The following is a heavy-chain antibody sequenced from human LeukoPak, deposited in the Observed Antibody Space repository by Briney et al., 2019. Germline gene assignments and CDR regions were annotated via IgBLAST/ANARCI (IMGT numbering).Heavy chain of an antibody. CDR3: ARYCSGTDYYYYYMDV. CDR2: IYYSGST. J-gene: IGHJ6*03. V-gene: IGHV4-30-4*08. CDR1: VVSISSGYYY. D-gene: IGHD2-15*01. Sequence: PSQTLSLTCTVSVVSISSGYYYWSWIRQPPGKGLEWIGYIYYSGSTYYNPSLKSRITISVDTSKNQFSLKLSSVIAADTAVYYSARYCSGTDYYYYYMDVWGKGTTVTVSS.